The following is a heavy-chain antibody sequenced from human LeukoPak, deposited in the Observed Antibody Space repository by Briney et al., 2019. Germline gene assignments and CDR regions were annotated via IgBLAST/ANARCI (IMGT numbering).Heavy chain of an antibody. V-gene: IGHV4-34*01. CDR2: INHSGST. CDR3: ARGLGAGARHNFDY. D-gene: IGHD3-10*01. J-gene: IGHJ4*02. Sequence: PSETLSLTCAVYGGSFSGYYWSWIRQPPGKGLEWIGEINHSGSTNYNPSLKSRVTISVDTSKSQFSLKLSSVTAADTAVYYCARGLGAGARHNFDYWGQGTLVTVSS. CDR1: GGSFSGYY.